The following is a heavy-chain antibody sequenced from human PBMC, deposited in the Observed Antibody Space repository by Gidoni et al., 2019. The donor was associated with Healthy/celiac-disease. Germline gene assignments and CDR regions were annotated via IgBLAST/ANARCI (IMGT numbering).Heavy chain of an antibody. V-gene: IGHV3-21*01. D-gene: IGHD4-4*01. J-gene: IGHJ6*02. CDR3: ARGKGNYAFYYGMDV. CDR1: GFNFRSYS. CDR2: ISISSSYI. Sequence: EVQLVESGGGLVKPGGSLRLSCEASGFNFRSYSMNWVRQAPGKGLGWVSSISISSSYIYYADSVKGRFTISRDNAKHSLYLQMNSLRAEDTAVYYCARGKGNYAFYYGMDVCGQGTTVTVSS.